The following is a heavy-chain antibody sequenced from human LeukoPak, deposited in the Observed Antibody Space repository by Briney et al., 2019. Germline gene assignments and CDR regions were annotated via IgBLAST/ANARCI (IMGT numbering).Heavy chain of an antibody. V-gene: IGHV1-18*01. Sequence: GASVKVSCKASGYTFTRYGINWVRQAPGQGLEWMGWISAYNGNTNYAQKLQGRVTMTTDTSTSTAYMELRSLRSDDTAVYYCARDNTGIYDSSGYGDYWGQGTLVTVSS. CDR3: ARDNTGIYDSSGYGDY. CDR2: ISAYNGNT. CDR1: GYTFTRYG. J-gene: IGHJ4*02. D-gene: IGHD3-22*01.